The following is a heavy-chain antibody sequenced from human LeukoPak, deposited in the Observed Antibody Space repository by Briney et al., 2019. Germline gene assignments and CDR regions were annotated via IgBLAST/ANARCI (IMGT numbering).Heavy chain of an antibody. J-gene: IGHJ5*02. CDR1: GGSISSSSYY. D-gene: IGHD2-2*01. CDR2: IYYSGST. CDR3: ARGRRSSTSCLGP. Sequence: SETLSLTCTVSGGSISSSSYYWGWIRQPPGKGLESIGSIYYSGSTYYNPSLKSRVTISVDTSKNQFSLKLSSVTAADTAVYYCARGRRSSTSCLGPWGQGTLVTVSS. V-gene: IGHV4-39*01.